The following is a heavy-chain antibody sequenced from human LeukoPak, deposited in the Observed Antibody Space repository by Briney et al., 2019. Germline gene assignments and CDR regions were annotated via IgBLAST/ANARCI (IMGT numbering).Heavy chain of an antibody. CDR1: GFTFDDYA. Sequence: GGSLRLSCAASGFTFDDYAMHWVRQAPGKGLEWVSGISWNSGSIGYADSVKGRFTISRDNAKNSLYLQMNSLRAEDMALYYCAKDKGSSGCFFDYWGQGTLVTVSS. J-gene: IGHJ4*02. V-gene: IGHV3-9*03. D-gene: IGHD6-19*01. CDR2: ISWNSGSI. CDR3: AKDKGSSGCFFDY.